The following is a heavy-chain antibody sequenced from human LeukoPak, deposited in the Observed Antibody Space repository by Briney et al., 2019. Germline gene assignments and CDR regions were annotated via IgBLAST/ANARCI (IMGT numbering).Heavy chain of an antibody. J-gene: IGHJ4*02. CDR3: AREYCTTNSCYIWGLGY. CDR1: GFSFSTYT. D-gene: IGHD2-2*02. CDR2: IASNGGTK. Sequence: GGSLRLSCAASGFSFSTYTMRWVRQAPGKGLEYVSGIASNGGTKYYADSVKGRFTISRDNFKNTVYLQMDSLRTEDMAVYYCAREYCTTNSCYIWGLGYWGQGTLVTVSS. V-gene: IGHV3-64*02.